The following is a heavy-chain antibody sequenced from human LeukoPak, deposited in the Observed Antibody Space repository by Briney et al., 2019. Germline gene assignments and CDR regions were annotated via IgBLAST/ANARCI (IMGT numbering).Heavy chain of an antibody. D-gene: IGHD6-13*01. J-gene: IGHJ4*02. Sequence: SETLSLTCTVSGGSISSYHWSWIRQPAGKGLEWIGRIYTSGSTNYNPSLKSRVTMSVDTSKNQFSLKLSSVTAADTAVYYCASSRIAAAGTSFDYWGQGTLVTVSS. CDR2: IYTSGST. V-gene: IGHV4-4*07. CDR1: GGSISSYH. CDR3: ASSRIAAAGTSFDY.